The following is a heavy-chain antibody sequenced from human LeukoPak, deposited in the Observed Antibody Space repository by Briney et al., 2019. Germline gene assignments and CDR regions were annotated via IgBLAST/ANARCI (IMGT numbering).Heavy chain of an antibody. J-gene: IGHJ5*02. D-gene: IGHD3-16*02. CDR1: GGSLSSSSYY. V-gene: IGHV4-39*07. Sequence: SETLSLTCTVSGGSLSSSSYYWGWIRQPPGKGLEWIGNIYYGGSTYYNPSLESRVTMSLDTSKNQFSLKLSSVTAADTAVYYCARDENGYVWGSFRAWGQGTLVTVSS. CDR3: ARDENGYVWGSFRA. CDR2: IYYGGST.